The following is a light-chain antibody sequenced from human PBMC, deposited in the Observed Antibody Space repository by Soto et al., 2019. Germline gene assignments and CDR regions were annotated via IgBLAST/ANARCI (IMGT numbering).Light chain of an antibody. CDR3: HQYDGSPIT. CDR2: GIS. CDR1: QNVTGGY. J-gene: IGKJ5*01. V-gene: IGKV3-20*01. Sequence: EIVLTKSPGTLSLSPGERATLSCRASQNVTGGYLAWYQQKPGQAPRLLISGISRRAPGIPDRFSGDGSGTDFTLTISRLEPEDYAVYYCHQYDGSPITFGQGTRLEIK.